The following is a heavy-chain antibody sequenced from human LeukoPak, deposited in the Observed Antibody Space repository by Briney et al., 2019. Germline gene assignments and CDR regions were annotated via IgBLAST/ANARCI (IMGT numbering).Heavy chain of an antibody. CDR2: INHSGST. Sequence: SETLSLTCAVYGGFFSGYYWSWIRQPPGKGLEWIGEINHSGSTNYNPSLTSRVTISGDTSKNQFSLKLSSVTAADTAVYYCARGLSPSDFDYWGQGTLVTVSS. D-gene: IGHD3-10*01. CDR3: ARGLSPSDFDY. J-gene: IGHJ4*02. V-gene: IGHV4-34*01. CDR1: GGFFSGYY.